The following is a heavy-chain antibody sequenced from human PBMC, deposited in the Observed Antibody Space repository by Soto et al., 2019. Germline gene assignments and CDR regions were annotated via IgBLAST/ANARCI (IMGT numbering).Heavy chain of an antibody. CDR2: IIPIFGTA. V-gene: IGHV1-69*13. CDR3: AKASPVPCRSSTRHPHSY. CDR1: GGTFSSYA. J-gene: IGHJ4*02. D-gene: IGHD2-2*01. Sequence: ASVKGSCKASGGTFSSYAISWVRQAPGQGLEWMGGIIPIFGTANYAQKFQGRVTITADESTSTAYMELSSLRSEDTAVYFCAKASPVPCRSSTRHPHSYRGQGSLVIGSA.